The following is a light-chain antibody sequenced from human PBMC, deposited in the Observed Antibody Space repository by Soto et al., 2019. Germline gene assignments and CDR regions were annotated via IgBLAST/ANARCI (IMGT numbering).Light chain of an antibody. CDR3: QQRTLWPRT. CDR2: GAS. J-gene: IGKJ1*01. CDR1: QSLSGT. Sequence: EIVLTQSPATLSLSPGERATLSCRASQSLSGTLAWFQQKPGQPPRLLIYGASNRATGIPARFNASGSGTDFTLTISSLEPEDFAVYYCQQRTLWPRTFGQGTKVEIK. V-gene: IGKV3-11*01.